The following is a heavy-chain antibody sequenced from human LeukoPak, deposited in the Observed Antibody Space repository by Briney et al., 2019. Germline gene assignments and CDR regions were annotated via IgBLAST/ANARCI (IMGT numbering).Heavy chain of an antibody. V-gene: IGHV1-46*01. J-gene: IGHJ5*02. CDR2: INPSGGST. D-gene: IGHD2-15*01. CDR1: GYTFTSYY. Sequence: ASVKVSCKASGYTFTSYYMHWVRQAPGQGLEWMGIINPSGGSTSYAQKFQGRVTMTRDMSTSTVYMELSSLRSEDTAVYYCARAKMPNDIVVVGTGFDPWGQGTLVTVSS. CDR3: ARAKMPNDIVVVGTGFDP.